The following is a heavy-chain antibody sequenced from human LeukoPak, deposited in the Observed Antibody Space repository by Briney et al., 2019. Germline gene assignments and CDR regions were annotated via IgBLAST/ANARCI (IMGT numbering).Heavy chain of an antibody. CDR1: GFTFSNAW. J-gene: IGHJ6*02. V-gene: IGHV3-15*01. Sequence: GGSLRLSCAASGFTFSNAWMSWVRQAPGKGLEWVGRIKSKTDGGTTDYAAPVKGRFTISRDDSKNTLYLQMNSLKTEDTAVYYCTTSHYDILTGYYPYYGMDVWGQGTTVTVSS. D-gene: IGHD3-9*01. CDR3: TTSHYDILTGYYPYYGMDV. CDR2: IKSKTDGGTT.